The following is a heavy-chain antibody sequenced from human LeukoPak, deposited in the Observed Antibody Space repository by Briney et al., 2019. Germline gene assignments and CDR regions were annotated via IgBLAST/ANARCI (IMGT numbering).Heavy chain of an antibody. D-gene: IGHD3-3*01. CDR2: ISGGGGRT. Sequence: GGSLRLSCAASRFNFDNFAMSWVRQAPGMGLEWVSSISGGGGRTYYADSVRGRFTVSRDNSDSTLYLHMNDLRSEDTAMYYCAKSPDYDFWAVTATFDSWGQGTLVTVSS. J-gene: IGHJ4*02. V-gene: IGHV3-23*01. CDR1: RFNFDNFA. CDR3: AKSPDYDFWAVTATFDS.